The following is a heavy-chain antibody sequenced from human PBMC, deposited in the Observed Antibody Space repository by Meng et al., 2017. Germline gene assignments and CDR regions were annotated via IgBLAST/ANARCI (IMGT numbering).Heavy chain of an antibody. D-gene: IGHD3-10*01. CDR1: GFTFSSYA. Sequence: LTGAASGFTFSSYAMSWVRQAPGKGLEWVSAISGSGGSTYYADSVKGRFTISRDNSKNTLYLQMNSLRAEDTAVYYCAKWPHGSGLGRFIYFDYWGQGTLVTVSS. V-gene: IGHV3-23*01. CDR3: AKWPHGSGLGRFIYFDY. J-gene: IGHJ4*02. CDR2: ISGSGGST.